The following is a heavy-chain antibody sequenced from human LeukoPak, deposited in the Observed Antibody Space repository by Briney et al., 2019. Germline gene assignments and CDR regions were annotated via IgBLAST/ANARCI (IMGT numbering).Heavy chain of an antibody. V-gene: IGHV3-30*02. Sequence: GGSLRLSCAASGFTFSSYGMHWVRQAPGKGLEWVAFIRYDGSNKYYADSVKGRFPISRDNSKNTLYLQMNSLRAEDTAVYYCAKDRGWELPFFDYWGQGTLVTVSS. CDR3: AKDRGWELPFFDY. CDR1: GFTFSSYG. D-gene: IGHD1-26*01. CDR2: IRYDGSNK. J-gene: IGHJ4*02.